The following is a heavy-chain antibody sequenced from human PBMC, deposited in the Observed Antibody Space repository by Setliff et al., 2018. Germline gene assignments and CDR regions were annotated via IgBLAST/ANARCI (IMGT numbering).Heavy chain of an antibody. CDR2: INPNSGGT. CDR3: ARDLLYSGSYFGYCYGMDV. J-gene: IGHJ6*02. Sequence: GASVKVSCKASGYTFTGYYMHWVRQAPGQGLEWMGWINPNSGGTNYAQKFQGWVTMTRDTSISTAYMELSRLRSDDTAVYYCARDLLYSGSYFGYCYGMDVWGQGTTVTVSS. V-gene: IGHV1-2*04. CDR1: GYTFTGYY. D-gene: IGHD1-26*01.